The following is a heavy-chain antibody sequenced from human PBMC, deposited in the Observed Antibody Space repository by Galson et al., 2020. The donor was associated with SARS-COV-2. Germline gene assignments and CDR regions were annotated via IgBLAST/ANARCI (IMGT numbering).Heavy chain of an antibody. CDR2: INHSGST. J-gene: IGHJ6*03. Sequence: SETLSLTCAVYGGSFSGYYWSWIRQPPGKGLEWIGEINHSGSTNYNPSLKSRVTISVDTSKNQYSLKLSSVTAADTAVYYCARVCAPYGSGGYYGMFRRYYYYMDVWGKGTTVTVSS. CDR1: GGSFSGYY. D-gene: IGHD3-10*01. V-gene: IGHV4-34*01. CDR3: ARVCAPYGSGGYYGMFRRYYYYMDV.